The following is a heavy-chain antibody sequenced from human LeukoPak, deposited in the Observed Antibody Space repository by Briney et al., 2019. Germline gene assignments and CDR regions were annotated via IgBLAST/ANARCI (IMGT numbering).Heavy chain of an antibody. V-gene: IGHV3-30*04. CDR3: ARDQGVRQQWLAFDY. J-gene: IGHJ4*02. D-gene: IGHD6-19*01. Sequence: PGGSLRLSCAASGFTFSSYAMHWVRQAPGKGLGWVAVISYDGSNKYYADSVKGRFTISRDNSKNTLYLQMNSLRAEDTAVYYCARDQGVRQQWLAFDYWGQGTLVTVSS. CDR1: GFTFSSYA. CDR2: ISYDGSNK.